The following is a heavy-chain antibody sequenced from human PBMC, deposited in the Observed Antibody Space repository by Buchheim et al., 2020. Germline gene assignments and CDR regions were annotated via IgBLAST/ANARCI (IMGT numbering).Heavy chain of an antibody. CDR3: ASGSTKIDY. Sequence: EVQLLESGGGLVQPGGSLRLSCAASGFTFGSYAMNWVRQAPGKGLEWVSFISASGGSTYYADSFRGRFSVSRDNSKNTLYLQMNSLRAEDTAVYYCASGSTKIDYWGQGTL. V-gene: IGHV3-23*01. CDR1: GFTFGSYA. J-gene: IGHJ4*02. CDR2: ISASGGST. D-gene: IGHD2-2*01.